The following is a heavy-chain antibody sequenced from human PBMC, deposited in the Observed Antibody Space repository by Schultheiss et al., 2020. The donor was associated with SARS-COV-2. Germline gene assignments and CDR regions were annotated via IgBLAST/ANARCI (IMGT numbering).Heavy chain of an antibody. V-gene: IGHV4-34*09. J-gene: IGHJ6*02. CDR2: IYYSGST. CDR1: GGSFSGYY. CDR3: ARANYYGSGSLDYYYYGMDV. D-gene: IGHD3-10*01. Sequence: SQTLSLTCAVYGGSFSGYYWSWIRQPPGKGLEWIGSIYYSGSTYYNPSLKSRVTISVDTSKNQFSLKLSSVTAADTAVYYCARANYYGSGSLDYYYYGMDVWGQGTTVTVSS.